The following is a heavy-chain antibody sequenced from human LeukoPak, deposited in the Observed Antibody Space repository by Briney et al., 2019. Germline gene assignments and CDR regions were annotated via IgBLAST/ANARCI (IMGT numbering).Heavy chain of an antibody. CDR3: ARPPSRYSYGYGY. V-gene: IGHV3-7*01. Sequence: GGSLRLSCAASKFTFSTSWMSWVRQAPGKGLEWVANIKQDGSEKYYVDSVKGRFTISRDNPKNSLYLQMNSLRAEDTAVYYCARPPSRYSYGYGYWGQGTLVTVSS. CDR1: KFTFSTSW. D-gene: IGHD5-18*01. J-gene: IGHJ4*02. CDR2: IKQDGSEK.